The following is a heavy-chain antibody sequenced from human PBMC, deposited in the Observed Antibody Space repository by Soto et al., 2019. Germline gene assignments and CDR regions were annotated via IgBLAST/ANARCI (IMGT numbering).Heavy chain of an antibody. Sequence: SETLSLTCTVSGGSISSAAYYWSWIRQQPGKDLEWIGYISHSGSTYYTPSLKSRVIISADTSKNQFSLNLNSVTAADTAVYYAAGEYTYGPTFFACGGQGALDTVPS. V-gene: IGHV4-31*03. CDR2: ISHSGST. CDR3: AGEYTYGPTFFAC. D-gene: IGHD1-1*01. CDR1: GGSISSAAYY. J-gene: IGHJ4*02.